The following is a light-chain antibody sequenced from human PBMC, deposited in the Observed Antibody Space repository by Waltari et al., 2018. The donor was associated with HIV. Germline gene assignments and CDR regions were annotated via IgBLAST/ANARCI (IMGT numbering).Light chain of an antibody. V-gene: IGLV2-14*01. CDR2: DVS. CDR3: SSYTSSSTRV. CDR1: SSDAVGYTY. Sequence: QSALTQPASVSGSPGQSLTISCPGTSSDAVGYTYFSWYQQHPAKAPKPMIYDVSNRPSGVSNRFSGSNSGNTASLTISGLQAEDEADYYCSSYTSSSTRVFGTGTKVTVL. J-gene: IGLJ1*01.